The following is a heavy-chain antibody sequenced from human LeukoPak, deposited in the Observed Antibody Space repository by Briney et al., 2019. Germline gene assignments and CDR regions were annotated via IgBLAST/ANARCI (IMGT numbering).Heavy chain of an antibody. J-gene: IGHJ4*02. CDR3: VRDRPVAGIDY. CDR2: INSDGSIT. V-gene: IGHV3-74*01. Sequence: GSLRLSCAASGFTFSSYWMHWVRQAPAKGLVWVSRINSDGSITTYADSVKGRFTVSRDNAKNTLYLQMNSLRAEDTAVYYCVRDRPVAGIDYWGQGTLVTVSS. D-gene: IGHD6-19*01. CDR1: GFTFSSYW.